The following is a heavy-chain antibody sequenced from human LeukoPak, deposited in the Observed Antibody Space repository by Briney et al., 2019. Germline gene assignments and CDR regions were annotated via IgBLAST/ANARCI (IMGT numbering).Heavy chain of an antibody. V-gene: IGHV5-51*01. Sequence: GESLKISCKGSGYSFTTYWIGWVRQMPGKGLEWMGIIYPADSDTRYSPSFQGQVTISADKSISTAYLQWSSLKASDTAMYYCARGKVYYYDSSGYYYDAFDIWGQGTMVTVSS. J-gene: IGHJ3*02. CDR3: ARGKVYYYDSSGYYYDAFDI. D-gene: IGHD3-22*01. CDR1: GYSFTTYW. CDR2: IYPADSDT.